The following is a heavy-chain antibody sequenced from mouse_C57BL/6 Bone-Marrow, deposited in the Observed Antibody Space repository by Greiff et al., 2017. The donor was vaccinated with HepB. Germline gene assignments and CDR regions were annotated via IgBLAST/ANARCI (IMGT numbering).Heavy chain of an antibody. D-gene: IGHD1-1*01. J-gene: IGHJ3*01. CDR2: IYPRSGNT. CDR3: ARRLYYYGSSWFAY. Sequence: VKLQQSGAELARPGASVKLSCKASGYTFTSYGISWVKQRTGQGLEWIGEIYPRSGNTYYNEKFKGKATLTADKSSSTAYMELRSLTSEDSAVYFCARRLYYYGSSWFAYWGQGTLVTVSA. V-gene: IGHV1-81*01. CDR1: GYTFTSYG.